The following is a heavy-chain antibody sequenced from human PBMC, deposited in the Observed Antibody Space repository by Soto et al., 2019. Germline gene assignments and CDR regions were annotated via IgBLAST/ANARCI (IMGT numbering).Heavy chain of an antibody. V-gene: IGHV4-59*01. CDR1: GGSISANY. J-gene: IGHJ4*02. CDR2: VYYSGST. D-gene: IGHD2-15*01. Sequence: SETLALTCTVSGGSISANYLSWIRQSPGKGLEWIGYVYYSGSTVYNPSLKSRVSISADTSKNQFSLRLSSVTAADTAVYYCARDDQSCHYGTCSWHFNYWGQGALVTVSS. CDR3: ARDDQSCHYGTCSWHFNY.